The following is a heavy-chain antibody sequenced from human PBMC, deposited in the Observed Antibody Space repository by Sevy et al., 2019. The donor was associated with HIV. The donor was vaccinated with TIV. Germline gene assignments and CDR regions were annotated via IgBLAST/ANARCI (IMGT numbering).Heavy chain of an antibody. J-gene: IGHJ4*02. V-gene: IGHV3-23*01. Sequence: GGSLRLSCAASGFTFSSYAMSWVRQAPGKGLEWVSAISGSGGSTYYADSVKGRFTISRDNSKNTLYLQMNSLRAEDTAVYYGAKKGKGDQGPLDYWGQGTLVTVSS. CDR2: ISGSGGST. CDR3: AKKGKGDQGPLDY. D-gene: IGHD2-21*02. CDR1: GFTFSSYA.